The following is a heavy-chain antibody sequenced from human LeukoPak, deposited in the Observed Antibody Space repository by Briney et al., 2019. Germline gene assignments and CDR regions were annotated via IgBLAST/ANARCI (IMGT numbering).Heavy chain of an antibody. Sequence: GRSLRLSCAASGFTFSSYAMHWVRQAPGKGLEWVAVISYDGSNKYYADSVKGRFTISRDSSKNTLYLQMNSLRAEDTAVYYCAREETPSFYSGYDPPDYWGQGTLVTVSS. D-gene: IGHD5-12*01. J-gene: IGHJ4*02. CDR1: GFTFSSYA. V-gene: IGHV3-30-3*01. CDR2: ISYDGSNK. CDR3: AREETPSFYSGYDPPDY.